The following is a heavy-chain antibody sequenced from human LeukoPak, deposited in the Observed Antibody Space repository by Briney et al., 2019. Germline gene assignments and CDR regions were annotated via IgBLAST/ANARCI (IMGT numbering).Heavy chain of an antibody. CDR1: GYSFSTNM. V-gene: IGHV3-7*01. CDR3: MSANGY. Sequence: PGGSLRLSCVVSGYSFSTNMMTWLRQAPGKGLEWLATILPGGKESNRVESVKGRFTVSRDNAKNSLFMQMNSLRADDTAVYYCMSANGYWGQGSLVTVSS. CDR2: ILPGGKES. J-gene: IGHJ4*02. D-gene: IGHD2-8*01.